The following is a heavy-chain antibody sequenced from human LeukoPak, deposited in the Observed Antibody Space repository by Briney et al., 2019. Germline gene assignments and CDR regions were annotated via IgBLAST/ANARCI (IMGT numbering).Heavy chain of an antibody. D-gene: IGHD2-21*02. Sequence: GGSLRLSCAASGFTFSSYGMHWVRQAPGKGLEWVAVIWYDGSNKYYADSVKGRLTISRDNSKNTLYLQMNSLRAEDTAVYYCARTAYCGGDCYPLDYWGQGTLVTVSS. CDR2: IWYDGSNK. J-gene: IGHJ4*02. CDR3: ARTAYCGGDCYPLDY. V-gene: IGHV3-33*01. CDR1: GFTFSSYG.